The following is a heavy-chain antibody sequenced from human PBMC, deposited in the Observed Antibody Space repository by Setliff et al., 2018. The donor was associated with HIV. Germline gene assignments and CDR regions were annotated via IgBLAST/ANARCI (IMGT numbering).Heavy chain of an antibody. V-gene: IGHV3-21*01. CDR1: GFTFSDAW. D-gene: IGHD2-15*01. CDR2: ISSDSRHI. Sequence: GGSLRLSCAASGFTFSDAWMSWVRQAPGKGLEWVSFISSDSRHIYYADSVKGRFTISRDDAKNSLYLQMNSLRAEDTAVYYCARVPAAIDYWGQGTLVTVSS. J-gene: IGHJ4*02. CDR3: ARVPAAIDY.